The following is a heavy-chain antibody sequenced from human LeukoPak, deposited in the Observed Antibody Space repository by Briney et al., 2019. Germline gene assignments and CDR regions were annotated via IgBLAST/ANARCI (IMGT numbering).Heavy chain of an antibody. CDR1: GGSISRYF. CDR2: FYTSGST. J-gene: IGHJ5*02. D-gene: IGHD3-9*01. V-gene: IGHV4-4*07. Sequence: SESLSLTCTLPGGSISRYFWSWIRPPAGEGLGWIGRFYTSGSTNYNPSLKSRVTLSVHTSKTQFSLKLSSVPPAETAVYYCARAGDYDILTGPSYNWFDPWGQGTLVTVSS. CDR3: ARAGDYDILTGPSYNWFDP.